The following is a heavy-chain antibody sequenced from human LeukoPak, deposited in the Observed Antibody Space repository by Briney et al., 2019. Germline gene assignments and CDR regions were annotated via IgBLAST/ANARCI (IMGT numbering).Heavy chain of an antibody. CDR1: GFTFSSYS. J-gene: IGHJ4*02. CDR3: AREGYSGSYPHFDY. CDR2: IKQDGSEK. D-gene: IGHD1-26*01. Sequence: PGGSLRLSCAASGFTFSSYSMNWVRQAPGKGLEWVANIKQDGSEKYYVDSVKGRFTISRDNAKNSLYLQMNSLRAEDTAVYYCAREGYSGSYPHFDYWGQGTLVTVSS. V-gene: IGHV3-7*01.